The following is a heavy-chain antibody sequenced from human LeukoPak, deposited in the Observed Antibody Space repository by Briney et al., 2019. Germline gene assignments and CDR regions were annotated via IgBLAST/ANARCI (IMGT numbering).Heavy chain of an antibody. Sequence: PGGSLRLSCAASRFTFSSYGMSWVREAPGKGLEWVSAISGSGDSTFNADSVKGRFTISRDNSKNTLYLQMNSLRAEDTALYYCATSTVAKYDYWGQGTLVAVSS. D-gene: IGHD4-11*01. CDR1: RFTFSSYG. CDR2: ISGSGDST. V-gene: IGHV3-23*01. J-gene: IGHJ4*02. CDR3: ATSTVAKYDY.